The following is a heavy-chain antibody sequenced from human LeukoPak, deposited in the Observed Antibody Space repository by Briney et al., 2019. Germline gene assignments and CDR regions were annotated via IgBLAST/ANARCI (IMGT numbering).Heavy chain of an antibody. CDR3: AKGRTLSSSWFRFDY. J-gene: IGHJ4*02. Sequence: GGSLRLSCAASGFTFSSYALSWVRQAPGNGLEWVSAISGSGVSTYYADSVKGRFTISRDNSKNTLYLQMNSLRAEDTAVYYCAKGRTLSSSWFRFDYWGQGTLVTVSS. V-gene: IGHV3-23*01. CDR1: GFTFSSYA. CDR2: ISGSGVST. D-gene: IGHD6-13*01.